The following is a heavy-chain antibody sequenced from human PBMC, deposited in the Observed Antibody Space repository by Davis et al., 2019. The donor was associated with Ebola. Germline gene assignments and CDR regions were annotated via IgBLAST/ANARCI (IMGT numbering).Heavy chain of an antibody. CDR3: ARDSQGYCTNGVCYGGYGMDV. Sequence: GGSLRLSCAASGFTFSSYGMHWVRQAPGKGLEWVAFIRYDGSNKYYADSVKGRFTISRDNSKNTLYLQMNSLRAEDTAVYYCARDSQGYCTNGVCYGGYGMDVWGQGTTVTVSS. CDR2: IRYDGSNK. D-gene: IGHD2-8*01. CDR1: GFTFSSYG. J-gene: IGHJ6*02. V-gene: IGHV3-30*02.